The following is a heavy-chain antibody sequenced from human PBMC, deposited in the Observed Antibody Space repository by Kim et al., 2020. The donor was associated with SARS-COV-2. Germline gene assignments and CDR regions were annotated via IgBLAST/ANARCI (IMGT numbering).Heavy chain of an antibody. J-gene: IGHJ4*02. Sequence: SETLSLTCTVSDDSIRSSDYYWSWIRQSPVKGLEWIGYIYYTGSTYYDPFLKTRTTISLQTSKNQFSLQLTSVTAADTAVDYCASFYGAGNNFDFWGQGT. CDR3: ASFYGAGNNFDF. CDR2: IYYTGST. V-gene: IGHV4-30-4*01. CDR1: DDSIRSSDYY. D-gene: IGHD3-10*01.